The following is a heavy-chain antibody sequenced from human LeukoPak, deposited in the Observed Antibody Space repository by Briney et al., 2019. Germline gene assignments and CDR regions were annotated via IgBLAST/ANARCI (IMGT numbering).Heavy chain of an antibody. D-gene: IGHD2-2*01. CDR2: IYTSGST. CDR3: AREEWGVVPAAHLGLDYYYMDV. CDR1: GGSISSGSYY. Sequence: SETLSLTCTVSGGSISSGSYYWSWIRQPAGKGLEWIGRIYTSGSTNYNPSLKSRVTISVDTSKNQFSLKLSSVTAADTAVYYCAREEWGVVPAAHLGLDYYYMDVWGKGTTVTISS. J-gene: IGHJ6*03. V-gene: IGHV4-61*02.